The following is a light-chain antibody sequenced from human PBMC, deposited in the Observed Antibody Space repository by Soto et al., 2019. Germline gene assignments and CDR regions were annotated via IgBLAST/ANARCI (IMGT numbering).Light chain of an antibody. V-gene: IGLV2-14*01. CDR3: SSYTSTWV. CDR2: DVN. Sequence: QSALTQPASVSGSPGQSITISCTGASSDIGGYKYVSWYQQYPGEAPKLILYDVNSRPSGVSNRFSGSKSGNTASLTISGLQAVDEADYSCSSYTSTWVFGTGTKFTVL. J-gene: IGLJ1*01. CDR1: SSDIGGYKY.